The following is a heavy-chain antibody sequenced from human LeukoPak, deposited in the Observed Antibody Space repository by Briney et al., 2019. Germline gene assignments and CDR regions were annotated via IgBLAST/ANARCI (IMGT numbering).Heavy chain of an antibody. D-gene: IGHD2-2*02. V-gene: IGHV1-46*01. Sequence: ASVKVSCKASGYTFTSYYMHWVRQPPGQGLEWMGIINPSGGSTSYAQKLQGRVSMTRDTSTSTVYMELSSLRSEDTAVYYCARDLFYCSSTSCYNSGGLRGYLEFDYWGQGTLVTVSS. J-gene: IGHJ4*02. CDR2: INPSGGST. CDR3: ARDLFYCSSTSCYNSGGLRGYLEFDY. CDR1: GYTFTSYY.